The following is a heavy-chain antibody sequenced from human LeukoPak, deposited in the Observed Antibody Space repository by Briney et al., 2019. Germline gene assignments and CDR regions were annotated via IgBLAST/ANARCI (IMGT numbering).Heavy chain of an antibody. D-gene: IGHD1-26*01. CDR2: ISSDSSAI. J-gene: IGHJ4*02. Sequence: PGGSLRLSCAASGFTFSSYSMNWVRQAPGKGLEWVSYISSDSSAIYNAHSVKGRFTISRDNAKNSLYLQMSSLRDDDTAVYYCARDRPDAVGAKDYWGQGTLVTVSS. V-gene: IGHV3-48*02. CDR3: ARDRPDAVGAKDY. CDR1: GFTFSSYS.